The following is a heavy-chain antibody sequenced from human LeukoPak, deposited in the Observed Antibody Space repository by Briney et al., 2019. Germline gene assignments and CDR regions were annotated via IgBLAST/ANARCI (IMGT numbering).Heavy chain of an antibody. J-gene: IGHJ4*02. D-gene: IGHD3-3*02. V-gene: IGHV3-23*01. Sequence: GGSLRLSCAASGFTFSSNAMSWVRQPPGKGLEWVSGIGSSTGSIHYADSVKGRFTISRDNSKNTLYLEMNSLSAEDTAVYYCVKDLHFWSAGDYWGQGTLVTVSS. CDR3: VKDLHFWSAGDY. CDR2: IGSSTGSI. CDR1: GFTFSSNA.